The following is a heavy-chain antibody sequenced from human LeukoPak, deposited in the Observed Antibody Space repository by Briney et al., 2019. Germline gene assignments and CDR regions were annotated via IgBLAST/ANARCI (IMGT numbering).Heavy chain of an antibody. CDR1: GFTFSSYW. Sequence: GGSLRLSCAASGFTFSSYWMSWVRQAPGKGLEWVSSISSSSSYIYYADSVKGRFTISRDNAKNSLYLQMNSLRAEDTAMYYCARDDYYGSGSYWGAFDIWGQGTMVTVSS. V-gene: IGHV3-21*01. D-gene: IGHD3-10*01. CDR3: ARDDYYGSGSYWGAFDI. J-gene: IGHJ3*02. CDR2: ISSSSSYI.